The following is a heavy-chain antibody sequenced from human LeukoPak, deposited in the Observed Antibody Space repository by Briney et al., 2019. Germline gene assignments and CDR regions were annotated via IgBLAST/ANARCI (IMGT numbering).Heavy chain of an antibody. CDR1: GFTFSSYE. CDR3: ARVFYQYAMDV. V-gene: IGHV3-48*03. J-gene: IGHJ6*02. Sequence: GGSLRLSCAASGFTFSSYEMNWVRQAPGKGLEWVSYISSIDSTIYYADSVMRRFTISRDNAKNSLFLQMSSLRAEDTAVYHRARVFYQYAMDVWGQGTMVTVSS. CDR2: ISSIDSTI.